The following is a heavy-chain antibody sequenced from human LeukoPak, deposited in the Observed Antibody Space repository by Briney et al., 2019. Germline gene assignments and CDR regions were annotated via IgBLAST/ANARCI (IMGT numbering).Heavy chain of an antibody. V-gene: IGHV3-33*08. CDR1: GFTFSSYG. D-gene: IGHD1-7*01. CDR2: IWYGGSNK. J-gene: IGHJ4*02. Sequence: GGSLRLSCAASGFTFSSYGMHWVRQAPGKGLEWVAVIWYGGSNKYYADSVKGRFTISRDNSKNTLYLQMNSLRAEDTAVYYCARGTKKRAETTFDYWGQGTLVTVSS. CDR3: ARGTKKRAETTFDY.